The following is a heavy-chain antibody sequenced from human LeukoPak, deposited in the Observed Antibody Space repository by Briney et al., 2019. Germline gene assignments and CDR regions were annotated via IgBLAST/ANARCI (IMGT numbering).Heavy chain of an antibody. CDR3: ASGARVAWGYYYYGMDV. J-gene: IGHJ6*02. Sequence: SQTLSLTCTVSGGSISSGDYYWSWIRQPPGKGLEWIGYIYYSGSTYYNPSLKSRVTISVDTSKNQFSLKLSSVTAADTAVYYCASGARVAWGYYYYGMDVWGQGTTVTVSS. V-gene: IGHV4-30-4*01. D-gene: IGHD7-27*01. CDR1: GGSISSGDYY. CDR2: IYYSGST.